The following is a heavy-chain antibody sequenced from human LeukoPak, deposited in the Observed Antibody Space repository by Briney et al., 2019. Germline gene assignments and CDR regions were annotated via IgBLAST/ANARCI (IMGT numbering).Heavy chain of an antibody. D-gene: IGHD6-19*01. Sequence: PGGSLRLSCAASGFTVSSNYMSWVRQAPGKGLEWIGFISGGTTEYAASVKGRFTISRDDSTSIAYLQMNSLTTEETAVYYCSRGSGWLSVYWGQGTLVTVSS. CDR1: GFTVSSNY. CDR3: SRGSGWLSVY. J-gene: IGHJ4*02. CDR2: ISGGTT. V-gene: IGHV3-71*01.